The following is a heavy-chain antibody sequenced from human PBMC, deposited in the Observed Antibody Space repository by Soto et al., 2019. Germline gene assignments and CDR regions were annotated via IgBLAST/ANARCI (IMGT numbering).Heavy chain of an antibody. CDR2: IGGSAGGGHI. CDR3: TKEIFTGSGAGFDI. V-gene: IGHV3-11*01. D-gene: IGHD6-19*01. CDR1: GFTFGDYY. J-gene: IGHJ3*02. Sequence: QVQLVESGGALVKPGGSLRLSCAASGFTFGDYYMSWIRQAPGKGLECVSWIGGSAGGGHIYYTDSVKGRFTISRDNAKNSLYLQINTLRAEDTAIYYCTKEIFTGSGAGFDIWGQGTMVTVSS.